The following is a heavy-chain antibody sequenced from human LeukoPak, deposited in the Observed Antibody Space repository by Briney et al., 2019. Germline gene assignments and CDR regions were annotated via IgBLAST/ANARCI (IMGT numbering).Heavy chain of an antibody. CDR1: GGSFSGYY. J-gene: IGHJ4*02. Sequence: SETLSLTCAVYGGSFSGYYWSWIRQPPGKGLEWIGEINHSGSTNYNPSLKSRVTISVDTSKNQFSLKLNSVTAADTAVYYCARLSGSGSPLDYWGQGTLVTVSS. CDR3: ARLSGSGSPLDY. V-gene: IGHV4-34*01. CDR2: INHSGST. D-gene: IGHD3-10*01.